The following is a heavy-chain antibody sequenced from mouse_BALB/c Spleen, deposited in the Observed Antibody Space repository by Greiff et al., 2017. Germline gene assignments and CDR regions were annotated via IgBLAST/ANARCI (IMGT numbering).Heavy chain of an antibody. CDR1: GYTFTNYW. D-gene: IGHD1-1*01. CDR3: ARWGYYGSSPWFAY. V-gene: IGHV1-63*02. J-gene: IGHJ3*01. CDR2: IYPGGGYT. Sequence: QVQLQQSGAELVRPGTSVKISCKASGYTFTNYWLGWVKQRPGHGLEWIGDIYPGGGYTNYNEKFKGKATLTADTSSSTAYMQLSSLTSEDSAVYFCARWGYYGSSPWFAYWGQGTLVTVSA.